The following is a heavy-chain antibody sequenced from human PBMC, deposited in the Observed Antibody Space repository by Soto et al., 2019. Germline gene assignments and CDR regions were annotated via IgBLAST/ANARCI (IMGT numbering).Heavy chain of an antibody. CDR3: ARGHPFDF. CDR1: GDSISSYY. J-gene: IGHJ4*02. CDR2: IHHSGIT. Sequence: SETLSLTCTVSGDSISSYYWSWIRRPPGKGLEWIASIHHSGITNYNPSLKSRVTISVDTSKNQFSLRLRSVTAADTAAYYCARGHPFDFWGQGTQVTVSS. V-gene: IGHV4-59*01.